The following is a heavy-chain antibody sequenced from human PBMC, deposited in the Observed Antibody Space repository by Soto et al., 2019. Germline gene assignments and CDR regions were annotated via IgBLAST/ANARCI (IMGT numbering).Heavy chain of an antibody. V-gene: IGHV3-23*01. CDR3: ARGEVVPAAVYDPHDY. Sequence: EVQLLESGGGLVQPGGSLRLSCAASGFTFNSYAMSWVRQTPGKGLEWVSGLSGSGDTAYYADSVRGRFTISRDNSKNTLYLQMNSLRVEDTAVYFCARGEVVPAAVYDPHDYWGQGTLVTVSS. CDR1: GFTFNSYA. D-gene: IGHD2-2*01. J-gene: IGHJ4*02. CDR2: LSGSGDTA.